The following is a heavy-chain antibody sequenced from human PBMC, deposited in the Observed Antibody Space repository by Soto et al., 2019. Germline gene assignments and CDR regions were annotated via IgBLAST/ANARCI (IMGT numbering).Heavy chain of an antibody. J-gene: IGHJ4*02. D-gene: IGHD2-15*01. Sequence: SETLSLTCAVSGGSISSINWWSWVRQPPGKGLEWIGEIHHSAGTHYNPSLESRVTISVDKSKNQFSLKVTSVTAADTAVYYCARHGGNFFDFWGQGTLVTVS. V-gene: IGHV4-4*02. CDR2: IHHSAGT. CDR3: ARHGGNFFDF. CDR1: GGSISSINW.